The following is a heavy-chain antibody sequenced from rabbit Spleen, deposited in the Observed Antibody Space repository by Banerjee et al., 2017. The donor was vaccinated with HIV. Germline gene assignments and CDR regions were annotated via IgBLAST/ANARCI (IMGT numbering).Heavy chain of an antibody. Sequence: EESGGDLVKPGASLTLTCTASGFSFSSNYWICWVRQAPGKGPEWIACIYNGDGTTYYASWVNGRFTISRSTSLNTVTLQMTSLTAADTATYFCVRDSGSGHYIDVLFNLWGQGTLVTVS. CDR1: GFSFSSNY. D-gene: IGHD1-1*01. CDR3: VRDSGSGHYIDVLFNL. V-gene: IGHV1S47*01. CDR2: IYNGDGTT. J-gene: IGHJ4*01.